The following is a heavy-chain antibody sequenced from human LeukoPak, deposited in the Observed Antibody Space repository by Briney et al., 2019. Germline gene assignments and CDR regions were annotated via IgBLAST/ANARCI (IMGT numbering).Heavy chain of an antibody. CDR1: GFTFSSYA. CDR2: ISGSGVST. V-gene: IGHV3-23*01. Sequence: PAGGSLRLSCAASGFTFSSYAMSWVRQAPGKGLEWVSAISGSGVSTYYADSVKGRFTVSRDNSKNTLYLQMSSLRAEDTAVYYCAKDERNWNYNLASQTYDWGQGTLVTVSS. J-gene: IGHJ4*02. D-gene: IGHD1-7*01. CDR3: AKDERNWNYNLASQTYD.